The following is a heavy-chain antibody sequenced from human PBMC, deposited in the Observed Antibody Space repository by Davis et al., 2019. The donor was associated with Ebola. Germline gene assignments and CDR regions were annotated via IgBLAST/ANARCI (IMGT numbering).Heavy chain of an antibody. CDR3: ARGWLRTGLDY. Sequence: HSQTLSLTCAISGDSVSINRGAWNWIRQSPSRGLEWLGRTYYNSKWYNDYAMSVKGRITINPDTSENQFSLQLNSVTPEDTAVYYCARGWLRTGLDYWGQGTLVTVSS. CDR1: GDSVSINRGA. D-gene: IGHD5-12*01. J-gene: IGHJ4*02. CDR2: TYYNSKWYN. V-gene: IGHV6-1*01.